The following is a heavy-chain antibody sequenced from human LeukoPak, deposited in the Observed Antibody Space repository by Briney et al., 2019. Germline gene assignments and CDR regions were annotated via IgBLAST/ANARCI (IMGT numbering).Heavy chain of an antibody. CDR2: IYTSGST. J-gene: IGHJ4*02. V-gene: IGHV4-4*07. D-gene: IGHD6-13*01. CDR3: ARGLSIIAAAGVGFDY. CDR1: GGSISSYY. Sequence: SETLSLTCTVSGGSISSYYWSWIRQPAGKGLEWIGRIYTSGSTNYNPSLKSRVTMSVDRSKNQFSLKLSSVTAADTAVYYCARGLSIIAAAGVGFDYWGQGTLVTVSS.